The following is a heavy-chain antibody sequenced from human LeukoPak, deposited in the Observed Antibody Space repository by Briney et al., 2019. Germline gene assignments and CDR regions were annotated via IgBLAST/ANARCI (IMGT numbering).Heavy chain of an antibody. V-gene: IGHV3-7*03. CDR3: AKVRGYSYGYCFDY. CDR1: GFTFSSYW. J-gene: IGHJ4*02. Sequence: GGSLRLSCAASGFTFSSYWMNWARQAPGKGLEWVASINHNGNVNYYVDSVKGRFTISRDNAKNSLYLQMNSLRAEDTALYYCAKVRGYSYGYCFDYWGQGTLVTVSS. D-gene: IGHD5-18*01. CDR2: INHNGNVN.